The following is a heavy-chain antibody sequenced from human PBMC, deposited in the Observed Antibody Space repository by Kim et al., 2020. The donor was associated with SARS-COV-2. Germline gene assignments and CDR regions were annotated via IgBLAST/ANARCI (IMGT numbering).Heavy chain of an antibody. D-gene: IGHD3-16*02. V-gene: IGHV3-30*18. CDR1: GFSFSKYG. J-gene: IGHJ4*01. CDR3: AKPMRSHSGELSD. CDR2: ISNDEKKK. Sequence: GGSLRLSCVASGFSFSKYGIHWVRQAPGKGLEWVAVISNDEKKKYYADSVKGRFTISRDNTKSTVYLQMNSLRAEDPAVYYCAKPMRSHSGELSDWGHGALVAVSS.